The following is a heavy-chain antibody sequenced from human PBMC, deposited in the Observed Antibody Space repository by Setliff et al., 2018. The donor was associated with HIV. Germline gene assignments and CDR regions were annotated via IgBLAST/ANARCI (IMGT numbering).Heavy chain of an antibody. D-gene: IGHD1-1*01. Sequence: SETLSLTCAVYGGPFSGYYWGWIRQSPGKGLEWIGEVHHSGRTTNYNPSLKSRVTMSVDTSKNQFSLKLTSVTAADTCTYYCARDSEPMSGTWYDYWGQGTLVTVPQ. CDR1: GGPFSGYY. CDR3: ARDSEPMSGTWYDY. V-gene: IGHV4-34*01. CDR2: VHHSGRTT. J-gene: IGHJ4*02.